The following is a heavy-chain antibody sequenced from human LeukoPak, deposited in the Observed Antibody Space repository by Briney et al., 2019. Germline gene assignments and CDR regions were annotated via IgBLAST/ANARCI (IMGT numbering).Heavy chain of an antibody. CDR2: ISGSGGST. V-gene: IGHV3-23*01. CDR1: GFIFSSYA. D-gene: IGHD6-6*01. Sequence: GGSLRLSCAASGFIFSSYAMSWVRQAPGKGLEWVSAISGSGGSTYYADSVKGRFTISRDNSKNTLYLQMNSLRAEDTAVYYCAKVPEALYYYYYMDVWGKGTTVTVSS. CDR3: AKVPEALYYYYYMDV. J-gene: IGHJ6*03.